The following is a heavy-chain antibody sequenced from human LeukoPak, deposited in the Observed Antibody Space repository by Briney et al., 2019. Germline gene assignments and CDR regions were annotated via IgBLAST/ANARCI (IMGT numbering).Heavy chain of an antibody. Sequence: SETLSLTCTVSGGSISSYYWSWIRQPAGKGLEWIGRIYTSGSTNYNPSLKSRVTMSVDTSKNQFSLKLSSVTAADTAVYYCARDGITIFGVVIKAEYFQHWGQGTLVTVSS. V-gene: IGHV4-4*07. CDR1: GGSISSYY. CDR2: IYTSGST. D-gene: IGHD3-3*01. CDR3: ARDGITIFGVVIKAEYFQH. J-gene: IGHJ1*01.